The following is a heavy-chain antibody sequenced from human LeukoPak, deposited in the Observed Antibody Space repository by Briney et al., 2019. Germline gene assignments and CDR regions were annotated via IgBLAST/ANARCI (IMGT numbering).Heavy chain of an antibody. CDR1: GYSISSGYY. CDR2: IYHSGRT. V-gene: IGHV4-38-2*02. J-gene: IGHJ6*03. D-gene: IGHD3-10*01. CDR3: AREGRYYGSGSLYYYYYYMDV. Sequence: SGTLSLTCTVSGYSISSGYYWGWIRQPPGKGLEWIGSIYHSGRTYYNPSLKSRVTISVDTSKNQFSLKLSSVTAADTAVYYCAREGRYYGSGSLYYYYYYMDVWGKGTTVTISS.